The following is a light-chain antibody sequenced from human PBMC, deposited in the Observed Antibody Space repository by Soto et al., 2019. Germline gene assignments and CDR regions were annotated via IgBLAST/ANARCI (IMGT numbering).Light chain of an antibody. CDR1: QSVSSNY. V-gene: IGKV3-20*01. CDR3: QQYGSSPGT. CDR2: GAS. J-gene: IGKJ1*01. Sequence: EIVLTQSPGTLSLSPGERATLSCRASQSVSSNYLAWYQQKHGQAPRLLIYGASSRATGIPDRFSGSGSGTDFTLTISRLEPEDFAVYYCQQYGSSPGTFGQGTKVEIK.